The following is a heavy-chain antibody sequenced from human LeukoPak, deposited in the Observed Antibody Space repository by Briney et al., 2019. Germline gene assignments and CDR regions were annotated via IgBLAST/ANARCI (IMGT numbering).Heavy chain of an antibody. Sequence: PGGSLRLSCAASGFTFSSYAMHWVRQAPGKGLEWVGVVSNEESKKYYTDSVQGRFTISRDNSKNTLYLQMNSLRAEYTAVYYCARSEIRAFAYIAYYNTYFHHCGQGTLVTVSS. V-gene: IGHV3-30*04. CDR2: VSNEESKK. J-gene: IGHJ1*01. CDR1: GFTFSSYA. CDR3: ARSEIRAFAYIAYYNTYFHH. D-gene: IGHD5-12*01.